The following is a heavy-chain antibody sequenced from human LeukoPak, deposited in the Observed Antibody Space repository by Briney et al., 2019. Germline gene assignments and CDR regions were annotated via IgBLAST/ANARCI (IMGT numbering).Heavy chain of an antibody. V-gene: IGHV4-39*01. CDR2: IYYSGST. Sequence: SEILSLTCTVSGGSISSSSYYWGWIRQPPGKGLEWIGSIYYSGSTYYNPSLKSRVTISVDTSKNQFSLKLSSVTAADTAVYYCARFVLRYFDWPKYYFDYWGQGTLVTVSS. D-gene: IGHD3-9*01. CDR1: GGSISSSSYY. CDR3: ARFVLRYFDWPKYYFDY. J-gene: IGHJ4*02.